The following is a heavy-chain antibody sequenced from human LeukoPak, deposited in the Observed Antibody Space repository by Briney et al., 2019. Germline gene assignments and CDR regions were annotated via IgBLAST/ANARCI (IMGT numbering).Heavy chain of an antibody. D-gene: IGHD6-13*01. CDR2: ISSSRSYI. V-gene: IGHV3-21*01. Sequence: PGGSLRLSCAASGFTFSSYGMSWVRQAPGKGLEWVSAISSSRSYIYYADSVKGRFTISRDNAKNSLYLQMNSLRAEDTAVYYCARAPTSEQQLQFDYWGQGTLVTVSS. CDR1: GFTFSSYG. J-gene: IGHJ4*02. CDR3: ARAPTSEQQLQFDY.